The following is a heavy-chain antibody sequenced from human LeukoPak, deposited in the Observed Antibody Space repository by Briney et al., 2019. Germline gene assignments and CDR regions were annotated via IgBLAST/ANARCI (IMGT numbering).Heavy chain of an antibody. D-gene: IGHD3-10*01. CDR1: GYTFTSDD. Sequence: ASVKVSCKASGYTFTSDDINWVRQATGQGLEWMGWMNPNSGNTGYAQKFQGRVTMTRNTSISTAYMELSSLRSEDTAVYYCARKKEGRIYRDERGVGYAFDIWGQGTMVTVSS. V-gene: IGHV1-8*01. J-gene: IGHJ3*02. CDR2: MNPNSGNT. CDR3: ARKKEGRIYRDERGVGYAFDI.